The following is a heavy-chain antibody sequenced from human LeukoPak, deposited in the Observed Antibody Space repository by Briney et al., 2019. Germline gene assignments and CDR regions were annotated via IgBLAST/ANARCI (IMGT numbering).Heavy chain of an antibody. V-gene: IGHV1-2*02. Sequence: GASVKVSCKASGYTFTGYYMHWVRQAPGQGLEWMGWINPNSGGTNYAQKFQGRVTMTRDTSISTAYMELSRLTSDDTAVYYCARAGVSRYYYDSSGYYPFDYWGQGILVTVSS. J-gene: IGHJ4*02. CDR1: GYTFTGYY. CDR3: ARAGVSRYYYDSSGYYPFDY. D-gene: IGHD3-22*01. CDR2: INPNSGGT.